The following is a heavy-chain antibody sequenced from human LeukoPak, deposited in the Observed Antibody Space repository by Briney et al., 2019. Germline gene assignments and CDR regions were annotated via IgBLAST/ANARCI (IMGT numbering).Heavy chain of an antibody. V-gene: IGHV4-39*07. D-gene: IGHD2-2*01. J-gene: IGHJ5*02. Sequence: SETLSLTCTVSGGSLSSSSYYWGWVRQPRGKGMEWVGLIIYGGTTYYNPPLKSRVTISVDTSKNQFSLKLSSVTAADTAVYSCARGKYQLLNNWFDPWGQGTLVTVSS. CDR1: GGSLSSSSYY. CDR2: IIYGGTT. CDR3: ARGKYQLLNNWFDP.